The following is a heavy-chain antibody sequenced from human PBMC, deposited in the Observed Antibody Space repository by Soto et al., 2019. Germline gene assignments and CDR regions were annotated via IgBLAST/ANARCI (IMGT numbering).Heavy chain of an antibody. D-gene: IGHD3-22*01. CDR1: GFTFSSYG. CDR3: ARDLLFHDSSGYYYAP. Sequence: QVQLVESGGGVVQPGRSLRLSCAASGFTFSSYGMHWVRQAPGKGLEWVAVIWYDGSNKYYADSVKGLFTISRDNSKNTLYLQMNSLRAEDTAVYYCARDLLFHDSSGYYYAPWGQGTLVTVSS. J-gene: IGHJ5*02. CDR2: IWYDGSNK. V-gene: IGHV3-33*01.